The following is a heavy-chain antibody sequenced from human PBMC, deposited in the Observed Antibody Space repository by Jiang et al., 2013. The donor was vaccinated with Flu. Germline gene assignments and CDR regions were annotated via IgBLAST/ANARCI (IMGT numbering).Heavy chain of an antibody. Sequence: QLVESGGGVVQPGRSLRLSCAASGFTFSSYAMHWVRQAPGKGLEWVAVISYDGSNKYYADSVKGRFTISRDNSKNTLYLQMNTLRAEDTAVYYCARGSSPAVYHHFDYWGQ. CDR2: ISYDGSNK. V-gene: IGHV3-30-3*01. D-gene: IGHD2-8*01. CDR1: GFTFSSYA. CDR3: ARGSSPAVYHHFDY. J-gene: IGHJ4*02.